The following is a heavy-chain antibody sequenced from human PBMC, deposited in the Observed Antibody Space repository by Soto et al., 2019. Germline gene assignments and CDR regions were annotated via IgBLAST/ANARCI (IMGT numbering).Heavy chain of an antibody. CDR1: GGTFSRYS. Sequence: QVQLVQSGAEVQKPGSSVKVSCKASGGTFSRYSISWVRQAPGQGFEWMGGIIPIFGTANYAQKFQGRVTITGDEPTSKAYMELSSLRAEDTAVYYCARAAVTGRYYGLDVWGQGTTVTVSS. J-gene: IGHJ6*02. CDR2: IIPIFGTA. D-gene: IGHD4-17*01. V-gene: IGHV1-69*01. CDR3: ARAAVTGRYYGLDV.